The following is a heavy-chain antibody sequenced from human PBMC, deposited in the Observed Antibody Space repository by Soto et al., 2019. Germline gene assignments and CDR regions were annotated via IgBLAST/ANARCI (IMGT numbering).Heavy chain of an antibody. CDR3: ARDGAVVVTAGRGRYFDL. V-gene: IGHV4-31*03. Sequence: PSETLSLTCIVSGGSISSGGYYWSWIRQHPGKGLEWIGYIYYSGSTYYNPSLKSRVTISVDTSKNQFSLKLSSVTAADTAVYYCARDGAVVVTAGRGRYFDLWGRGTLVTAPQ. CDR2: IYYSGST. CDR1: GGSISSGGYY. D-gene: IGHD2-21*02. J-gene: IGHJ2*01.